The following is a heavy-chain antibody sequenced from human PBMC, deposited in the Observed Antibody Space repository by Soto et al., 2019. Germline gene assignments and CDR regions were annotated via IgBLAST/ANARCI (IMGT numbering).Heavy chain of an antibody. J-gene: IGHJ4*02. D-gene: IGHD3-22*01. CDR2: ISYGGGTT. CDR3: AKNPGYYYDSTGYPFDY. Sequence: EVQLLESGGGLVQPGGSLRLSCAASEFTFSNYAMSWVRQAPGKGLEWVSAISYGGGTTYYADSVKGRFTNSRDNSKNTLYRQMNTRRAEDTSVYYCAKNPGYYYDSTGYPFDYWGQGTLVTVSS. CDR1: EFTFSNYA. V-gene: IGHV3-23*01.